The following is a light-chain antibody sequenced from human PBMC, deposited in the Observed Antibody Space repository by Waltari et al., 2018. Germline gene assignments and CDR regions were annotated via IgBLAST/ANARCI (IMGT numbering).Light chain of an antibody. Sequence: QSALTQPASVSGSPGQSITIPCTGTSSDVGSHNLVSWYQHHPGKAPKPMIYEDTKRPSGVSNRFSGSKSGNTASLTISGLQAEDEADYYCCSYAGGTASILLGGGTKLTVL. CDR1: SSDVGSHNL. J-gene: IGLJ2*01. CDR2: EDT. V-gene: IGLV2-23*01. CDR3: CSYAGGTASIL.